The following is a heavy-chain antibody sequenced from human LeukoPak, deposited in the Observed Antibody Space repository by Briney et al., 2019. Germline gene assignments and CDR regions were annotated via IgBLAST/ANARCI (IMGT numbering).Heavy chain of an antibody. V-gene: IGHV1-69*13. CDR1: GYTFSSYA. Sequence: GASVKVSCKSSGYTFSSYAISWVRQAPGQGLEWMGGIIPIFGTANYAQRFQGRVTITADESTSTAYMELSSLRSEDTAVYYCAREHYYGGNFLGYFDLWGRGTLVTVSS. D-gene: IGHD4-23*01. CDR3: AREHYYGGNFLGYFDL. CDR2: IIPIFGTA. J-gene: IGHJ2*01.